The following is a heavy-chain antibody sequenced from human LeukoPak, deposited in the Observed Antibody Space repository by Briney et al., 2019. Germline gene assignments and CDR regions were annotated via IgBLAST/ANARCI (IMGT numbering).Heavy chain of an antibody. Sequence: PGASVKVSCKASGYTFTSYGITWVRQAPGQGLEWMGWISGYNGNTNYAQKFQGRVTMTTDTSTSTVYMELRSLRSDDTAVYYCARDDNYGSGQPDDWGQGTLVTVSS. CDR3: ARDDNYGSGQPDD. D-gene: IGHD3-10*01. V-gene: IGHV1-18*01. CDR2: ISGYNGNT. CDR1: GYTFTSYG. J-gene: IGHJ4*02.